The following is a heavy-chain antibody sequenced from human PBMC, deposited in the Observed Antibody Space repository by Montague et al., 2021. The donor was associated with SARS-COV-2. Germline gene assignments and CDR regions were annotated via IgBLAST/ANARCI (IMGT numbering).Heavy chain of an antibody. J-gene: IGHJ3*02. Sequence: SETLSLTCTVSGGSISTYYWSWIRQSPVKGLEWIGYIYYSGNPNYNPSLTSRLSMSVDTSKNQFSLELSSVTAADTAVFFCARGKGRSPDAFDIWGQGITVTVSS. V-gene: IGHV4-59*01. CDR1: GGSISTYY. CDR2: IYYSGNP. D-gene: IGHD2-15*01. CDR3: ARGKGRSPDAFDI.